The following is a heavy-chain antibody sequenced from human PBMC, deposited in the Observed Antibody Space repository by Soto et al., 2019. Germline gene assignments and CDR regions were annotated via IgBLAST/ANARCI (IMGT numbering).Heavy chain of an antibody. CDR1: GFTFSSYA. J-gene: IGHJ6*02. V-gene: IGHV3-23*01. D-gene: IGHD5-18*01. CDR2: ISGSGGST. CDR3: AKDTAMGYYYYYGMDV. Sequence: GGSLRLSCAASGFTFSSYAMGWVRQAPGKGLEWVSAISGSGGSTYYADSVKGRFTISRDNSKNTLYLQMNSLRAEDTAVYYCAKDTAMGYYYYYGMDVWGQGTTVTVSS.